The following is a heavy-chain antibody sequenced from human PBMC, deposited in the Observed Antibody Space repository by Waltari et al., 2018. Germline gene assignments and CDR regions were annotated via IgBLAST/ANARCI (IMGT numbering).Heavy chain of an antibody. CDR1: GFNFQTYG. CDR3: AKDGRAWFGSGISHFES. Sequence: QVQLVESGGGVVQPGKSVRLSCAASGFNFQTYGMHWVRQAPGKGLEWVAVIAYDGRNKFYVDAVKGRFSISRDDSKTTVYLQMNDLRPEDTATYYCAKDGRAWFGSGISHFESWGQGTLVTVSS. D-gene: IGHD3-10*01. V-gene: IGHV3-30*18. CDR2: IAYDGRNK. J-gene: IGHJ4*02.